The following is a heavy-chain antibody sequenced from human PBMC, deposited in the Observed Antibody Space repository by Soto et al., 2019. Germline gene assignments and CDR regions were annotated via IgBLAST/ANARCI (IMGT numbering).Heavy chain of an antibody. D-gene: IGHD3-16*01. CDR1: GGSISSGGYS. Sequence: TLSLTCAVSGGSISSGGYSWSWIRQPPGKGLEWIGYIYHSGSTYYNPSLKSQVTISVDTSKNQFSLKLSLKLSSVTAADTAVYYCARRWGDYFDYRGQGTLVTVSS. V-gene: IGHV4-30-2*01. J-gene: IGHJ4*02. CDR3: ARRWGDYFDY. CDR2: IYHSGST.